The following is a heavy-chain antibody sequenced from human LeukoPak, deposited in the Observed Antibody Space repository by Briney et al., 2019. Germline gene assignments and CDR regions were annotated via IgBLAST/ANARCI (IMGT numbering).Heavy chain of an antibody. CDR2: IYTSGST. Sequence: SETLSLTCTVSGGSIRSYYWSWIRQPAGKGLEWIGRIYTSGSTNYNPSLKSRVTMSVDTSKNQFSLKLSSVTAADTAVYYCARDGEEYSSSLNYYYMDVWGKGTTVTVSS. D-gene: IGHD6-13*01. J-gene: IGHJ6*03. V-gene: IGHV4-4*07. CDR1: GGSIRSYY. CDR3: ARDGEEYSSSLNYYYMDV.